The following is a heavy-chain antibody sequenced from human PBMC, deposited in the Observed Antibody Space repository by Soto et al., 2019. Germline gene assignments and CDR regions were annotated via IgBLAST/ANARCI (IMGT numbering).Heavy chain of an antibody. V-gene: IGHV3-43*01. CDR2: ISWDGGST. D-gene: IGHD5-18*01. J-gene: IGHJ6*02. Sequence: GGSLRLSCAASGFTFDDYTMHWVRQAPGKGLEWVSLISWDGGSTYYADSVKGRFTISRDNSKNSLYLQMNSLRTEDTALYYCAKAHPGYSSENNYGMDVWGQGTTVTVSS. CDR3: AKAHPGYSSENNYGMDV. CDR1: GFTFDDYT.